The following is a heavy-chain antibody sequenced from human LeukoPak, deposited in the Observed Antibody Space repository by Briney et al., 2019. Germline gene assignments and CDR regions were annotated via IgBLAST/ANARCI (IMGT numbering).Heavy chain of an antibody. CDR1: GFTFSSYS. V-gene: IGHV3-48*04. Sequence: PGGSLRLSCAASGFTFSSYSMNWVRQAPWKGLEWVSYISSSSSTIYYADSVKGRFTISRDNAKNSLYLQMNSLRAEDTAVYYGWVLGGSNQGGKLNSWGQEPWSPSPQ. J-gene: IGHJ5*01. CDR3: WVLGGSNQGGKLNS. D-gene: IGHD3-16*01. CDR2: ISSSSSTI.